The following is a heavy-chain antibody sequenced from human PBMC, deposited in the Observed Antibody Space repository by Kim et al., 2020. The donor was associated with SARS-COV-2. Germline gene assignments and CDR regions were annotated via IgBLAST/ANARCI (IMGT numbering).Heavy chain of an antibody. CDR1: GFTFSSYA. D-gene: IGHD3-16*01. Sequence: GGSLRLSCAASGFTFSSYAMHWVRQAPGKGLEWVAVISYDRSNKYYADSVKGRFTISRDNSKNTLYLQMNSLRAEDTAVYYCAREGFVGARFHSPPFDYWGQGTLVAFSS. V-gene: IGHV3-30-3*01. CDR3: AREGFVGARFHSPPFDY. CDR2: ISYDRSNK. J-gene: IGHJ4*02.